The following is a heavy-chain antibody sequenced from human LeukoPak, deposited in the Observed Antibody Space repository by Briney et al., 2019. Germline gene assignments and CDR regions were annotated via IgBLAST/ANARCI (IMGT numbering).Heavy chain of an antibody. J-gene: IGHJ4*02. D-gene: IGHD6-13*01. V-gene: IGHV3-30*04. CDR3: ARAQVPYSSSAAHEY. CDR2: ISYDGSNK. CDR1: GFTFSSYA. Sequence: GGSLRLSCAASGFTFSSYAMHWVRQAPGKGLEWVAVISYDGSNKYYADSVKGRFTISRDNSKNTLYLQMNSLRAEDTAVYYCARAQVPYSSSAAHEYSGPGNLGTVSS.